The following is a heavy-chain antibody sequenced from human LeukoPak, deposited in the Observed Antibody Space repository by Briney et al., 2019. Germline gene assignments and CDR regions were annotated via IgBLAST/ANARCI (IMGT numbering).Heavy chain of an antibody. CDR1: GYTFTSYG. CDR3: ARTGLYGSGSYFIY. J-gene: IGHJ4*02. D-gene: IGHD3-10*01. Sequence: ASVKVSCKASGYTFTSYGIAWVRQAPGQGLEWMGWISTHIGNTYYAQNLQGRVTMTTDTSTNTAYMELRSLRSDDTAVYYCARTGLYGSGSYFIYWGQGTLVTVST. V-gene: IGHV1-18*01. CDR2: ISTHIGNT.